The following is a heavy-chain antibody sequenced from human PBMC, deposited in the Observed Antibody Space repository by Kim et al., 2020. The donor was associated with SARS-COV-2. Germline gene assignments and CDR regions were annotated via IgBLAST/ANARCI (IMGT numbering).Heavy chain of an antibody. J-gene: IGHJ4*02. Sequence: SEKASVDSAKGRFTISRENAKNCMYLQMNSLRAEDTAVYYCARVRGELDYWGQGTLVTVSS. CDR3: ARVRGELDY. V-gene: IGHV3-7*03. CDR2: SEK. D-gene: IGHD1-1*01.